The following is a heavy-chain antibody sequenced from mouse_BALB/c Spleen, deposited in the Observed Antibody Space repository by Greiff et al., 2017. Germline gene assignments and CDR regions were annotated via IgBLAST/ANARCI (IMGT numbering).Heavy chain of an antibody. Sequence: EVQGVESGTVLARPGASVKMSCKASGYSFTSYWMHWVKQRPGQGLEWIGAIYPGNSDTNYNGKFKGKATLTADKSSSTAYMQLSSLTSEDSAVYFCARDGYYDAMDYWGQGTSVTVSS. J-gene: IGHJ4*01. V-gene: IGHV1-5*01. CDR1: GYSFTSYW. CDR2: IYPGNSDT. D-gene: IGHD2-3*01. CDR3: ARDGYYDAMDY.